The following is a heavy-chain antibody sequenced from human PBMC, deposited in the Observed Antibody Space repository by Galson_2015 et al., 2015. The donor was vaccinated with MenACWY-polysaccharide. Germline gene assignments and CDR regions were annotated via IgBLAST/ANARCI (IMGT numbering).Heavy chain of an antibody. CDR1: GFTFSSYA. CDR3: ARDSLFRVNAPGHAFDI. Sequence: SLRLSCAASGFTFSSYAMHWVRQAPGKGLEWVAVISYDGSNKYYADTVKGRFTISRDNSKNTLYLQMNSLRAEDTAVYYCARDSLFRVNAPGHAFDIWGQGTMVTVSS. V-gene: IGHV3-30-3*01. J-gene: IGHJ3*02. D-gene: IGHD1-14*01. CDR2: ISYDGSNK.